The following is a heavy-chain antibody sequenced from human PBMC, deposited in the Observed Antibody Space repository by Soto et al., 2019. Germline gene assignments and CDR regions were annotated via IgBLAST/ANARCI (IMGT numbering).Heavy chain of an antibody. J-gene: IGHJ6*02. D-gene: IGHD5-18*01. Sequence: QVQLVQSGAEVKKPGSSVKVSCKASGGTFSSYAISWVRQAPGQGLEWMGGIIPIFGTANYAQKFQGRVTITADEYTSTAYMELSSLRSADTAVYYCARSTSGYSYGYSYYYGMDVWGQGTTVTVSS. CDR1: GGTFSSYA. CDR3: ARSTSGYSYGYSYYYGMDV. V-gene: IGHV1-69*12. CDR2: IIPIFGTA.